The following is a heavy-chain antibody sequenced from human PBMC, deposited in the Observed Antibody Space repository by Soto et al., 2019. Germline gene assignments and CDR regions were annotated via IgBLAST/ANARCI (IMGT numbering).Heavy chain of an antibody. D-gene: IGHD3-10*01. CDR1: GGSISSGGYS. CDR2: IYYSGST. J-gene: IGHJ4*02. V-gene: IGHV4-61*08. CDR3: ARAPRGNYGYPSYFDY. Sequence: PSETLSLTCAVSGGSISSGGYSWSWIRQQPGKGLEWIGYIYYSGSTNYNPSLKSRVTISVDTSKNQFSLKLSSVTAADTAVYYCARAPRGNYGYPSYFDYWGQGTLVTVSS.